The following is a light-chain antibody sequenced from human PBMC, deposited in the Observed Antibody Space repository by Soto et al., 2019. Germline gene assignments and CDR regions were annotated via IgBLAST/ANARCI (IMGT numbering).Light chain of an antibody. CDR1: QSVSSNY. CDR2: GAS. CDR3: QQYVNSPWT. J-gene: IGKJ1*01. Sequence: DIVLSKSPGTLYLSPGDGATLSCRASQSVSSNYLAWYQQKPGQAPNLLIYGASSRATGIPDRFSGSGSGTDFTLTIRRLEPEDFAVYYCQQYVNSPWTFGQGTMVDIK. V-gene: IGKV3-20*01.